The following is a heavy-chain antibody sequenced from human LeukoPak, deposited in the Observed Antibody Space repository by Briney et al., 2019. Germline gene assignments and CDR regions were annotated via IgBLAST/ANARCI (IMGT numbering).Heavy chain of an antibody. V-gene: IGHV1-2*02. CDR2: IKPNSGGT. CDR3: AGGSYSGSYSDY. Sequence: ASVKASCKASGYTFTGYYMHWVRQAPGQGLEGMGWIKPNSGGTNYQQKFQGRVHMTKDPSISTAYMELSRLRSDDTAVYYCAGGSYSGSYSDYWGQGTLVTVSS. D-gene: IGHD1-26*01. CDR1: GYTFTGYY. J-gene: IGHJ4*02.